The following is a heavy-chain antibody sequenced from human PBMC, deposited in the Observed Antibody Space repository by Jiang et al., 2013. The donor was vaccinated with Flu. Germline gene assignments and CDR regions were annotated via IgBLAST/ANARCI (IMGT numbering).Heavy chain of an antibody. Sequence: GRIYTSGSTNYNPSLKSRVTISVDTSKNQFSLQLRSVTATDTAMYYCARSKRTDGLDIWGQGTMVXRLF. V-gene: IGHV4-61*02. CDR2: IYTSGST. J-gene: IGHJ3*02. D-gene: IGHD4-11*01. CDR3: ARSKRTDGLDI.